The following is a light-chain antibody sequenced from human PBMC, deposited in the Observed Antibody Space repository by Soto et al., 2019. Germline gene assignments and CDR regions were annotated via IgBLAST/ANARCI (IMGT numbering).Light chain of an antibody. Sequence: AIQMTQSPSSLSASVGDRVTITCRASQGIRNDLAWYQKKPEKAPKLLIYAATNLQTGVPSRFSGRGSGTDFVLTISSLQPEDIASYYCLQDYNYPRTFGQGTKVEIK. CDR1: QGIRND. J-gene: IGKJ1*01. V-gene: IGKV1-6*01. CDR2: AAT. CDR3: LQDYNYPRT.